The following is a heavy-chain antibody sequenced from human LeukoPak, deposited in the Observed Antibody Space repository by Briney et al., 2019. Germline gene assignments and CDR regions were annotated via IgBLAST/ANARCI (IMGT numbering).Heavy chain of an antibody. D-gene: IGHD3-22*01. V-gene: IGHV1-69*05. CDR2: IIPIFGTA. CDR1: GGTFRSYA. Sequence: GSSVKVSCKASGGTFRSYAISWVRQAPGQGLEWMGGIIPIFGTANYAQKFQGRVTITTDESTSTAYVELSSLRSEDTAVYYCARVADSSGYALFDYWGQGTLVTVSS. J-gene: IGHJ4*02. CDR3: ARVADSSGYALFDY.